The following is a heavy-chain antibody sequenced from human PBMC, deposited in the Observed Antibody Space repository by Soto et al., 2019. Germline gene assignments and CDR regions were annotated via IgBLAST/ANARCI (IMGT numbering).Heavy chain of an antibody. CDR1: GGSISSYY. D-gene: IGHD6-13*01. V-gene: IGHV4-59*01. CDR2: IYYSGST. CDR3: ARDSYSSSWYSYFDL. Sequence: QVQLQESGPGLVKPSETLSLTCTVSGGSISSYYWSWIRQPPGKGLEWIGYIYYSGSTNYNPSLKSRVTISVDTSKNQFSLKLSSVTAADTAVYYCARDSYSSSWYSYFDLWGRGTLVTVSS. J-gene: IGHJ2*01.